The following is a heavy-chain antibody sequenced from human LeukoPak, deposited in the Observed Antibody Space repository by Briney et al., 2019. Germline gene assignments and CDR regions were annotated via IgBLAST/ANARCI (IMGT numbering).Heavy chain of an antibody. V-gene: IGHV1-8*01. CDR1: GYTFTSYD. D-gene: IGHD1-26*01. CDR3: ARSRISLNSGSYAY. CDR2: MNPNSGNT. J-gene: IGHJ4*02. Sequence: ASVKLSCTASGYTFTSYDINWVRQATGQGLEWMGWMNPNSGNTGYAQKFQGRVTMTRNTSISTAYMELSSLRSEDTAVYYCARSRISLNSGSYAYWGQGTLVTVSS.